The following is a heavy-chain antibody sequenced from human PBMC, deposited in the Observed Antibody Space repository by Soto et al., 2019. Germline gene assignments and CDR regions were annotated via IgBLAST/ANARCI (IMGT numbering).Heavy chain of an antibody. CDR3: ARGGYYDSSGARNYHYYGMDV. J-gene: IGHJ6*02. CDR2: ISPYNDDT. CDR1: GYSFSSYG. V-gene: IGHV1-18*01. D-gene: IGHD3-22*01. Sequence: EASVKVSCKASGYSFSSYGITWVRQEPGQGLEWLGWISPYNDDTKYAQRLQGRVTMTTDTSTRTAYMDIRGLRSDDTAIYYCARGGYYDSSGARNYHYYGMDVWGQGTTVTVSS.